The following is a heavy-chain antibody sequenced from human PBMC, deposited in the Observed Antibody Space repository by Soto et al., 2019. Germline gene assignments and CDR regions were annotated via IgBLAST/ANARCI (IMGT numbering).Heavy chain of an antibody. CDR1: GYTFTGYY. CDR3: ARAYGSGSYPRYYYYGMDV. V-gene: IGHV1-2*04. CDR2: INPNSGGT. J-gene: IGHJ6*02. D-gene: IGHD3-10*01. Sequence: QVQLVQSGAEVKKPGASVKVSCKASGYTFTGYYMHWVRQAPGQGLEWMGWINPNSGGTNYAQKFQGWVTMTRDTSISTAYMELSRLRSDDTAVYYCARAYGSGSYPRYYYYGMDVWGQGTTVTVSS.